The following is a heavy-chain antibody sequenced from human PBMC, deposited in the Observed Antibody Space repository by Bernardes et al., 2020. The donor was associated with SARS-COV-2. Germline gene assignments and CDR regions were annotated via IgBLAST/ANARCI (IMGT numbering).Heavy chain of an antibody. J-gene: IGHJ5*02. Sequence: SETLSLTCAVYGGSFSGYYWSWIRQPPGKGLEWVGEINHSGSTNYNPSLKSRVTISVDTSKNQFSLKLTSVTAADTAVYYCARGLRGFRLGELSAWGQGTLVTVSS. D-gene: IGHD3-16*02. CDR1: GGSFSGYY. V-gene: IGHV4-34*01. CDR3: ARGLRGFRLGELSA. CDR2: INHSGST.